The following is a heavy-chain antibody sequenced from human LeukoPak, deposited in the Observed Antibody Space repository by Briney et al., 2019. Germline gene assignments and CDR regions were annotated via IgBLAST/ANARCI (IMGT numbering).Heavy chain of an antibody. D-gene: IGHD1-26*01. Sequence: PGGSLRLSCAASGFTFSSYWMTWVRQAPGKGLEWVSGISWNSGSLGYADSVKGRFTISRDNAKNSLYLQMNSLRAEDTAVYYCASGNYFDYWGQGTLVTVSS. V-gene: IGHV3-20*04. CDR1: GFTFSSYW. CDR2: ISWNSGSL. J-gene: IGHJ4*02. CDR3: ASGNYFDY.